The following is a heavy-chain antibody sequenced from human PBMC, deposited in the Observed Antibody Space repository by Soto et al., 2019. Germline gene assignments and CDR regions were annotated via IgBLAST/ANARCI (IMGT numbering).Heavy chain of an antibody. CDR2: ISYDGSNK. CDR1: GFTFSSYG. V-gene: IGHV3-30*18. Sequence: GGSLRLSCAASGFTFSSYGMHWVRQAPGKGLEWVAVISYDGSNKYYADSVKGRFTISRDNSKNTLYLQMNSLRAEDTAVYYCAKVPGYRGGYSSSWFQPDAFDIWGQGTMVTVSS. J-gene: IGHJ3*02. CDR3: AKVPGYRGGYSSSWFQPDAFDI. D-gene: IGHD6-13*01.